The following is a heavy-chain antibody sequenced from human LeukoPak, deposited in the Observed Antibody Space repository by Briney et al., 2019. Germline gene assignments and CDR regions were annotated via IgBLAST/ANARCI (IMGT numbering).Heavy chain of an antibody. CDR1: GYTFTNYD. CDR3: ARNGQQVRYFQH. J-gene: IGHJ1*01. V-gene: IGHV1-8*01. D-gene: IGHD6-13*01. Sequence: ASVKVSCKASGYTFTNYDINWVRQATGQGLEWMGWMNPNSGNTGYAQKFQGRVNMTRNTSISTAYMELSSLRLGDTAVYYCARNGQQVRYFQHWGQGTLVTVSS. CDR2: MNPNSGNT.